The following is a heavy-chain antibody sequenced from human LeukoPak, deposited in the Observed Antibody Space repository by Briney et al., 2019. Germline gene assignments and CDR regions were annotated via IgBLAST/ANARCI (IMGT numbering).Heavy chain of an antibody. CDR1: GYTFTGYY. CDR2: INPNSGGI. CDR3: ARDGIAAAVTYYFDY. J-gene: IGHJ4*02. V-gene: IGHV1-2*02. Sequence: ASVKVSCKASGYTFTGYYMHWVRQAPGQGLEWMGWINPNSGGINYAQKFQGRVTMTRDTSISTAYMELSRLRSDDTAVYYCARDGIAAAVTYYFDYWGQGTLVTVSS. D-gene: IGHD6-13*01.